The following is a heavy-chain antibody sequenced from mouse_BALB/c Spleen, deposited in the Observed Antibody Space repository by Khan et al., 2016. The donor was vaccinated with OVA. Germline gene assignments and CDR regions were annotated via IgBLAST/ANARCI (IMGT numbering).Heavy chain of an antibody. Sequence: LVESGPELVKPGASVKISCKASGYTFTDYYINWVKQKPGQGLEWIGWIYPGSGNTKYNEKFKGMATLTVDTSSSTAYMQLSSLTSEDTAVYFWARGGYYGHSLFDYWGQGTTLTVSS. V-gene: IGHV1-84*02. J-gene: IGHJ2*01. CDR1: GYTFTDYY. D-gene: IGHD1-1*01. CDR3: ARGGYYGHSLFDY. CDR2: IYPGSGNT.